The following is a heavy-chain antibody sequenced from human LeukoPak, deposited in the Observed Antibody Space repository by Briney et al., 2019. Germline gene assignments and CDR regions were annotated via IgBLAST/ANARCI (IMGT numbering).Heavy chain of an antibody. J-gene: IGHJ5*02. D-gene: IGHD2-2*01. CDR1: GYTFTGYY. V-gene: IGHV1-2*06. Sequence: GASVKVSCKASGYTFTGYYSHWVRQAPGQGLEWMGRINPNSGGTNYAQKFQGRVTMTRDTSISTAYMVLSRLRSDDTAVYYCAREPVVLVPAAIFNWFYPWRQGTLVTVSS. CDR2: INPNSGGT. CDR3: AREPVVLVPAAIFNWFYP.